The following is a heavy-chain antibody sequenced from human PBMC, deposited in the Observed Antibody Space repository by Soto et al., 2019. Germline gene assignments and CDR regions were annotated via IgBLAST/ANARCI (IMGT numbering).Heavy chain of an antibody. V-gene: IGHV3-30-3*01. CDR2: ISYDGSNK. CDR1: GFTVSSYG. D-gene: IGHD6-13*01. Sequence: QVELVESGGGVVQPGRSLRLSCAASGFTVSSYGLPWVRQAPGKGLEWVAVISYDGSNKYYADSVKGRFTVSRDNSKNPLCLPMNSLSAGDTAMYYCARVGAPGYSSNGGYFDYRGQGALVTVSS. CDR3: ARVGAPGYSSNGGYFDY. J-gene: IGHJ4*02.